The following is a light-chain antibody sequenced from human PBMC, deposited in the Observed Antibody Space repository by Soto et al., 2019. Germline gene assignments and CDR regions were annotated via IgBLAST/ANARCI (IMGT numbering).Light chain of an antibody. J-gene: IGKJ1*01. Sequence: EIVMTQSPATLSVSPGERATLACRASQSISSNLVWYQQKPGQAPRLLIYDAATRATGTPARFWGSGSGTEFTLTISGLKSEDFAVYICHHYSNWPSFGQGTNVEMK. V-gene: IGKV3-15*01. CDR3: HHYSNWPS. CDR1: QSISSN. CDR2: DAA.